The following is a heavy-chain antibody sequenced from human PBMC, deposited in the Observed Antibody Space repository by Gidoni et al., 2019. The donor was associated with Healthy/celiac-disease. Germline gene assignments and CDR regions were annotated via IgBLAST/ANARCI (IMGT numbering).Heavy chain of an antibody. CDR3: ARKNRAYKSIDY. Sequence: GYYWSWIRQPPGKGLEWIGEINHSGSTNYNPSLKSRVTISVDTSKNQFSLKLSSVTAADTAVYYCARKNRAYKSIDYWGQGTLVTVSS. J-gene: IGHJ4*02. D-gene: IGHD1-1*01. V-gene: IGHV4-34*01. CDR2: INHSGST. CDR1: GYY.